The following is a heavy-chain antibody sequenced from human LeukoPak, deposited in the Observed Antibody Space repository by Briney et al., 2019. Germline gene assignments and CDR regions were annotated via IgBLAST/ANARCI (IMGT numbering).Heavy chain of an antibody. V-gene: IGHV3-21*01. CDR2: ISSSSSYI. CDR1: GFTFGSYS. CDR3: ARDGNYYDSSGSP. J-gene: IGHJ4*02. D-gene: IGHD3-22*01. Sequence: KPGGSLRLSCAASGFTFGSYSMNWVRQAPGKGLEWVSSISSSSSYIYYADSVKGRFTISRDNAKNSLYLQMNSPRAEDTAVYYCARDGNYYDSSGSPWGQGTLVTVSS.